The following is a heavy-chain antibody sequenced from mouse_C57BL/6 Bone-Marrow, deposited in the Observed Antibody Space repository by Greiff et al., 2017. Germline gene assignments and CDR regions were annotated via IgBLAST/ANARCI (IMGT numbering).Heavy chain of an antibody. V-gene: IGHV5-9-1*02. J-gene: IGHJ3*01. D-gene: IGHD2-3*01. CDR3: TRDWVGGLLPFAY. CDR2: ISSGGGYI. CDR1: GFTFSSYA. Sequence: DVKLVESGEGLVKPGGSLKLSCAASGFTFSSYAMSWVRQTPAKRLEWVAYISSGGGYIYYADPVKGRFTITRDNSRNNLYLQMSSLKSEDTTMYYCTRDWVGGLLPFAYGGQGTLVTVSA.